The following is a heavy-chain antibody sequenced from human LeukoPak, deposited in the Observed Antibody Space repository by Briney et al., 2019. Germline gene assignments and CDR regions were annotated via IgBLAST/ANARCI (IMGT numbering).Heavy chain of an antibody. D-gene: IGHD4-11*01. CDR2: ISYDGSNK. CDR3: ASNYPYYYYYYMDV. V-gene: IGHV3-30*04. Sequence: GGSLRLSCAASGFTFSSYATHWVRQAPGKGLEWVAVISYDGSNKYYADSVKGRFTISRDNSKNTLYLQMNSLRAEDTAVYYCASNYPYYYYYYMDVWGKGTTVTVSS. J-gene: IGHJ6*03. CDR1: GFTFSSYA.